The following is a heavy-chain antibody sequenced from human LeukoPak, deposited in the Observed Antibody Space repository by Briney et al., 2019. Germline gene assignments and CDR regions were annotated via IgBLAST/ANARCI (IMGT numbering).Heavy chain of an antibody. V-gene: IGHV1-69*13. CDR2: IIPIFGTA. J-gene: IGHJ4*02. D-gene: IGHD2-15*01. CDR3: TRCNIGYCSGGSGFCSDY. CDR1: GGTFSSYA. Sequence: ASVKVSCKASGGTFSSYAISWVRQAPGQGLEWMGGIIPIFGTANYAQKFQGRVTITADESTSTAYMELSSLRSEDTAVYYCTRCNIGYCSGGSGFCSDYWGQGTLVTVSS.